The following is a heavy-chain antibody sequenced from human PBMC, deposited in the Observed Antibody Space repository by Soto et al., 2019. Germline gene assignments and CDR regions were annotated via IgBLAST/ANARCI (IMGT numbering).Heavy chain of an antibody. D-gene: IGHD1-26*01. CDR2: ISSSSSTI. V-gene: IGHV3-48*01. Sequence: GGSLRLSCAASGFTFSSYSMNWVRQAPGKGLEWVSYISSSSSTIYYADSVKGRFTISRDNAKNSLYLQMNSLRAEDTAVYYCARVRPELLPGYYYYYYMDVWGKGTTVTVSS. CDR3: ARVRPELLPGYYYYYYMDV. CDR1: GFTFSSYS. J-gene: IGHJ6*03.